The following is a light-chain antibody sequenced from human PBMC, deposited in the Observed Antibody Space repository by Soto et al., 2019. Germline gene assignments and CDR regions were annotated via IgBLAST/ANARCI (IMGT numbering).Light chain of an antibody. CDR2: DVS. CDR3: SSYTSSSTVV. CDR1: XXYVGGYNS. J-gene: IGLJ2*01. Sequence: QSALTQPASVSGXXXXSXTXXXXXXXXYVGGYNSVSWYQQHPGKAPKLMIYDVSNRPSGVSNRFSGSKSVNTASLTISGLQAEDEADYYCSSYTSSSTVVFGGGTKLTVL. V-gene: IGLV2-14*03.